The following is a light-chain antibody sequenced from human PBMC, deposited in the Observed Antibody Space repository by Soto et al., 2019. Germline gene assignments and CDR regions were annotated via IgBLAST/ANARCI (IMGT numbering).Light chain of an antibody. V-gene: IGKV3-11*01. CDR1: QSVSSY. CDR3: QQRTNWPLT. CDR2: DAS. Sequence: EIALTQSPDTLSLSPGERATLSCRASQSVSSYLAWYQQRPGQAPRLLISDASNRATGIPARFSGSGSGTDFTLTISSLEPEDFAVYYCQQRTNWPLTFGPGTRLEIK. J-gene: IGKJ5*01.